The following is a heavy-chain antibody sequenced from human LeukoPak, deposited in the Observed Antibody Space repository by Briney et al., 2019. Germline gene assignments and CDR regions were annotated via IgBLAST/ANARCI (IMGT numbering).Heavy chain of an antibody. V-gene: IGHV4-61*02. D-gene: IGHD3-3*01. Sequence: SETLSLTCTVSGGSISSGSYYWSWIRQPAGKGLEWIGRIYTSGSTYYNPSLKSRVTISVDTSKNQFSLKLSSVTAADTAVYYCARAGWSGYLGAIDYWGQGTLVTVSS. CDR3: ARAGWSGYLGAIDY. CDR1: GGSISSGSYY. CDR2: IYTSGST. J-gene: IGHJ4*02.